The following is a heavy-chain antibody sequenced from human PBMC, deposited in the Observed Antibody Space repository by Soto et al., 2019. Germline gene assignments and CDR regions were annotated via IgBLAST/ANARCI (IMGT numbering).Heavy chain of an antibody. Sequence: QVQLVESGGGVDQPGRSLRLSCAASGFTFSSYAMHWVRQAPGKGLEWVAVISYDGSNKYYADSVKGRFTISRDNSKNTLYLQMNSLRAEDTAVYYCAREAGRYYDSSGSPFDYWGQGTLVTVSS. D-gene: IGHD3-22*01. J-gene: IGHJ4*02. CDR3: AREAGRYYDSSGSPFDY. CDR2: ISYDGSNK. V-gene: IGHV3-30-3*01. CDR1: GFTFSSYA.